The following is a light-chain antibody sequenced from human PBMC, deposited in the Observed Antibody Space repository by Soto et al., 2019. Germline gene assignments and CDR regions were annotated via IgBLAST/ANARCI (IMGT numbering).Light chain of an antibody. Sequence: DIQLTQSPSFLSASVGDSVTITCRASQGISSYLAWYQQKPGKAPKLLIYAASTLQSGVPSRFSGSGSGTEFTLTISSLQPEEFATYYCQQLNSYPHTFGQGTKLEIK. J-gene: IGKJ2*01. CDR3: QQLNSYPHT. CDR2: AAS. V-gene: IGKV1-9*01. CDR1: QGISSY.